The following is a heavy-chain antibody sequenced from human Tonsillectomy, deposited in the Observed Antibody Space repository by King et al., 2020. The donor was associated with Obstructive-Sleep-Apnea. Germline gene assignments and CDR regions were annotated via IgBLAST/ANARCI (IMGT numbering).Heavy chain of an antibody. Sequence: VQLVESGGGLVQPGRSLRLSCAASGFTFDDYAMHWVRQAPGKGLEWVSGISWNSGSIGYADSVKGRFTISRDNAKNSLYLQMNSLRAEDTALYYCAKDTGVTPGTNGVDYWGQGTLVTVSS. V-gene: IGHV3-9*01. CDR1: GFTFDDYA. CDR3: AKDTGVTPGTNGVDY. CDR2: ISWNSGSI. D-gene: IGHD4-23*01. J-gene: IGHJ4*02.